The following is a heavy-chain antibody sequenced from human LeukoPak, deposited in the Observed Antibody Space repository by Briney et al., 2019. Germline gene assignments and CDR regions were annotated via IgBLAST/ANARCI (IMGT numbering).Heavy chain of an antibody. Sequence: SETLSLTCTVSGGSISSGDYYWRWIRQPPGKGLEWIGYIYYSGSTYYNTALKSRVTISVETSKNQFSLKLSSVTAADTAVYYCARDGSWGSGSFHLWGQGTLVTVSS. CDR2: IYYSGST. CDR3: ARDGSWGSGSFHL. D-gene: IGHD3-10*01. CDR1: GGSISSGDYY. J-gene: IGHJ4*02. V-gene: IGHV4-30-4*01.